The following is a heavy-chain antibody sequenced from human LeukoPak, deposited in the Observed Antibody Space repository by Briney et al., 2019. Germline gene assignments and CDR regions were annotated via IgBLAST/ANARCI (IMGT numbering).Heavy chain of an antibody. Sequence: PGGSLRLSCAASGFTVSSNYMSWVRQAPGKGPEWVSVIYSGGSTYYADSVKDRFTISRDDSKNTLYLQMNSLRAEDTAVYYCARVPGSSGWYFDYWGQGTLVTVSS. D-gene: IGHD6-19*01. V-gene: IGHV3-53*01. J-gene: IGHJ4*02. CDR3: ARVPGSSGWYFDY. CDR1: GFTVSSNY. CDR2: IYSGGST.